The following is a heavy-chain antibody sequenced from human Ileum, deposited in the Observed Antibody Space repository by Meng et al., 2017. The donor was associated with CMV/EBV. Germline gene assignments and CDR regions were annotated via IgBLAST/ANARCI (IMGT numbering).Heavy chain of an antibody. CDR2: ISPYNGDS. Sequence: QVQLVQSGGDVKQPGASVRVSCKTSGYPFTSHVISWMRQAPGQGLEWMGWISPYNGDSNYAQSLQGRVTLTTDTSTTTAYLELRSLTYEDTAVYYCAREGLQYYEGSQYWGQGTLVTVSS. J-gene: IGHJ4*02. CDR1: GYPFTSHV. V-gene: IGHV1-18*01. D-gene: IGHD3-22*01. CDR3: AREGLQYYEGSQY.